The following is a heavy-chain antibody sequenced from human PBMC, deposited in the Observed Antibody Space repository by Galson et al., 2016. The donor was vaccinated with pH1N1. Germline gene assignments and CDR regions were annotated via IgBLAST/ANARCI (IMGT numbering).Heavy chain of an antibody. CDR3: ARDHFGWAFDV. Sequence: SLRLSCAASGFPFRHYYMGWIRQAPGKGLEWISYISGSDTTIYYADSVRGRFTISRDNAQNSLYLHMNSLRAEDTAVYYCARDHFGWAFDVWGQGTMVTVSP. J-gene: IGHJ3*01. D-gene: IGHD3-10*01. CDR1: GFPFRHYY. CDR2: ISGSDTTI. V-gene: IGHV3-11*01.